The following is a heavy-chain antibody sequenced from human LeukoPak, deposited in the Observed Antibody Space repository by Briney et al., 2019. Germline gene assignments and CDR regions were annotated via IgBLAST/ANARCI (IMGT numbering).Heavy chain of an antibody. CDR2: INSDGTST. CDR3: VRGGGADRPYGLDV. Sequence: GGSLTLSCAAFGFTFSSYWIHWVRQAPGKGPEWVSRINSDGTSTNYADPVKGRFTISRDSAKNTVYLQMNSLRAEDTAVYYCVRGGGADRPYGLDVWGQGTTVTVSS. V-gene: IGHV3-74*01. J-gene: IGHJ6*02. CDR1: GFTFSSYW. D-gene: IGHD6-6*01.